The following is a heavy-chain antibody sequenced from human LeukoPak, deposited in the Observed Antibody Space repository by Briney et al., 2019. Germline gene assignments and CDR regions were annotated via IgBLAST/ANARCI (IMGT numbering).Heavy chain of an antibody. V-gene: IGHV4-59*01. D-gene: IGHD3-9*01. CDR3: ARLAYIDYSHPLFDY. Sequence: SETLSLTCTVSGGSISSYYWSWIRQPPGKGLEWIGYIYYSGSTNHNPSLKSRVTISVDTSKNQFSLKLSSVTAADTAVYYCARLAYIDYSHPLFDYWGQGTLVTVSS. CDR2: IYYSGST. CDR1: GGSISSYY. J-gene: IGHJ4*02.